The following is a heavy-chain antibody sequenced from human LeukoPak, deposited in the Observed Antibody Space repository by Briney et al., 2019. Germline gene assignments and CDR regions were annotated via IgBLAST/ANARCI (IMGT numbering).Heavy chain of an antibody. CDR2: IYYSGST. J-gene: IGHJ4*02. CDR1: GGSISSSSYY. Sequence: SETLSPTCTVSGGSISSSSYYWGWIRQPPGKGLEWIGSIYYSGSTYYNPSLKSRVTVSVDTSKNQFSLKLSSVTAADTAVYYCARQDGYYGSGSYSPFDYWGQGTLVTVSS. V-gene: IGHV4-39*01. D-gene: IGHD3-10*01. CDR3: ARQDGYYGSGSYSPFDY.